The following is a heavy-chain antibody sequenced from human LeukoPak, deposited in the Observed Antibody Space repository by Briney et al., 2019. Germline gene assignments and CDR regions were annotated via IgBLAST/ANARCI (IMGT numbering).Heavy chain of an antibody. CDR1: GYTFSIYY. CDR3: ARSYSSSWLSQGRLDH. D-gene: IGHD6-13*01. Sequence: ASVKVSCKASGYTFSIYYMHWVRQAPGQGLEWMGIINPSGGSTSYAQKFQGRVTMTRDTSTTTVFMELSSLRSEDTAVYYCARSYSSSWLSQGRLDHWGQGTLVTVSS. CDR2: INPSGGST. V-gene: IGHV1-46*01. J-gene: IGHJ4*02.